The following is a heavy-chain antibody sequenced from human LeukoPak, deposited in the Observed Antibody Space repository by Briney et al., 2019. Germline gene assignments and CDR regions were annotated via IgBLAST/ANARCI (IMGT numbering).Heavy chain of an antibody. CDR2: INHSGST. CDR1: GVSFSGYY. Sequence: KPSETLSLTCAVYGVSFSGYYWSWIRQPPGKGLEWIGEINHSGSTNYNPSLKSRVTISVDTSKNQFSLKLSSVTAADTAVYYCARQTRSSIAARFDYWGQGTLVTVSS. D-gene: IGHD6-6*01. CDR3: ARQTRSSIAARFDY. J-gene: IGHJ4*02. V-gene: IGHV4-34*01.